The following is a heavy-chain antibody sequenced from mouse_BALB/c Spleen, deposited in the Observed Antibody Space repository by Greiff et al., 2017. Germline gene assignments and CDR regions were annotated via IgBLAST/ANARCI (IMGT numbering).Heavy chain of an antibody. V-gene: IGHV14-1*02. CDR1: GFNIKDYY. J-gene: IGHJ3*01. CDR2: IDPENGNT. D-gene: IGHD1-1*01. CDR3: ASYGSGYVGFAY. Sequence: EVQLQQSGAELVRPGALVKLSCKASGFNIKDYYMHWVKQRPEQGLEWIGWIDPENGNTIYDPKFQGKASITADTSSNTAYLQLSSLTSEDTAVYYCASYGSGYVGFAYWGQGTLVTVSA.